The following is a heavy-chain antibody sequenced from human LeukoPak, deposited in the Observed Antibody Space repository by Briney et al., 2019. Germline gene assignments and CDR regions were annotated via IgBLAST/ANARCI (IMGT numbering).Heavy chain of an antibody. D-gene: IGHD3-3*01. Sequence: SETLSLTCAVYGGSFSGYYWSWIRQPPGKGLEWIGEINHSGSTNYNPSLKSRVTISVDTSKNQFSLKLSSVTAADTAVSYCASRRTIFGVVMRYYFDYWGQGTLVTVSS. V-gene: IGHV4-34*01. CDR1: GGSFSGYY. J-gene: IGHJ4*02. CDR3: ASRRTIFGVVMRYYFDY. CDR2: INHSGST.